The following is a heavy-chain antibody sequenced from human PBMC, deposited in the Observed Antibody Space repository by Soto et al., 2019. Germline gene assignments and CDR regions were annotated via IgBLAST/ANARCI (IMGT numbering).Heavy chain of an antibody. CDR1: GGSISTVNYW. J-gene: IGHJ4*02. CDR2: IYNGGST. Sequence: QVQLQESGPGLVKPSQTLSLTCTVSGGSISTVNYWWSWIRQSPDMGLEWIGHIYNGGSTYNNPSLESRVTMLVVTSKYQLYLTFSSVSASVTAVHYCARGSSGDKYDSWGQGTLVTVS. D-gene: IGHD3-10*01. V-gene: IGHV4-30-4*01. CDR3: ARGSSGDKYDS.